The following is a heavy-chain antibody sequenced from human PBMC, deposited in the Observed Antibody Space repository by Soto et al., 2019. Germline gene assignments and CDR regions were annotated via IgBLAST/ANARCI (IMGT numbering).Heavy chain of an antibody. CDR3: ARKALPGWYFDL. J-gene: IGHJ2*01. CDR2: IYYSGGT. CDR1: GVSISSYY. Sequence: QEQLQESGPGLVKPSETLSLTCTVSGVSISSYYWNWIRQPPGKGLEWIGYIYYSGGTTYNPSLKSRATISVDPSKSQFSLHLSSVTASDTAVYFCARKALPGWYFDLWGRGTLVTVSS. V-gene: IGHV4-59*01.